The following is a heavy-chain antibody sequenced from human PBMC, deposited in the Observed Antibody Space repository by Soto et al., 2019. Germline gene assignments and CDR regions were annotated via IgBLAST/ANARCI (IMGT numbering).Heavy chain of an antibody. D-gene: IGHD1-26*01. CDR1: GGSFSGYY. Sequence: QVQLQQWGAGLLKPSETLSLTCAVYGGSFSGYYWSWIRQPPGKGLEWIGEINHSGSTNYNPSLKSRVTISVDPSKNQFSLKLSSVTAADTAVYYCARGRWELLSGWFDPWGQGTLVTVSS. CDR3: ARGRWELLSGWFDP. J-gene: IGHJ5*02. CDR2: INHSGST. V-gene: IGHV4-34*01.